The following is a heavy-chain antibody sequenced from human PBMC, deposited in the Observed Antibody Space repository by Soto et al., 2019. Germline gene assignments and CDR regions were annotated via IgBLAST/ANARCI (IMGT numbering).Heavy chain of an antibody. CDR3: ARRGYYYDSSGYYYYYGMDV. D-gene: IGHD3-22*01. CDR1: GGTFSSYA. Sequence: QVQLVQSGAEVKKPGSSVKVSCKASGGTFSSYAISWVRQAPGQGLEWMGGIIPIFGTANYAQKFQGRVTITADESTSTAYMELSSLRSEDTAVYYCARRGYYYDSSGYYYYYGMDVWGQGTTVTVSS. V-gene: IGHV1-69*01. J-gene: IGHJ6*02. CDR2: IIPIFGTA.